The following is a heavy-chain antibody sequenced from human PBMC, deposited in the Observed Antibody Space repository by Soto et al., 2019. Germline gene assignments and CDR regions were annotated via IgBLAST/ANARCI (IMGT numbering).Heavy chain of an antibody. CDR2: ISAYNGDT. J-gene: IGHJ6*02. CDR3: ASKTVYMDV. Sequence: QAQLVQSGAEVKKPGASVKVSCKASGYTFNTYAITWVRQAPGQGLEWVGWISAYNGDTSSAQSLQGRVTMTTDTSTNTAYMELRSLRNDDTAVYYCASKTVYMDVWGQGTSVTVSS. D-gene: IGHD1-1*01. CDR1: GYTFNTYA. V-gene: IGHV1-18*01.